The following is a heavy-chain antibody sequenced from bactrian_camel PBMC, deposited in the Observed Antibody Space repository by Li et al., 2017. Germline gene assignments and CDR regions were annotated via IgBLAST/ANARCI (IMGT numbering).Heavy chain of an antibody. V-gene: IGHV3S31*01. CDR3: AAGPWYTDEYKY. J-gene: IGHJ4*01. D-gene: IGHD6*01. CDR1: GFTFSSYA. Sequence: VQLVESGGGLVRPGGSLRLSCAASGFTFSSYAMSWVRQAPGEGLEWVSTISSGGNTAYYADSVKGRFTISRDNAKNTLYLQVNSLQTEDTAMYYCAAGPWYTDEYKYWGQGTQVTVS. CDR2: ISSGGNTA.